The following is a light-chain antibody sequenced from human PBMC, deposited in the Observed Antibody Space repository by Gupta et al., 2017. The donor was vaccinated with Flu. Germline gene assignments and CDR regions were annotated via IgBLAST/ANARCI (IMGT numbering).Light chain of an antibody. CDR3: QQYDNPSIT. J-gene: IGKJ5*01. Sequence: PSSLSASVGDRVTITCQASQDISNFLNWYQQKPGKAPKLLIYDASNLETGVPSRFSGSGSGTDFTLTISSLQPEDIATYYCQQYDNPSITFGQGTRLEIK. V-gene: IGKV1-33*01. CDR1: QDISNF. CDR2: DAS.